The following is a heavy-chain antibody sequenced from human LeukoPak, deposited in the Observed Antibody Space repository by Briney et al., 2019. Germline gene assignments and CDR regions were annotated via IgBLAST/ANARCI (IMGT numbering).Heavy chain of an antibody. CDR1: GFTFSSYW. CDR3: ARDGEAYGWNYAFDY. J-gene: IGHJ4*02. D-gene: IGHD1-7*01. V-gene: IGHV3-74*01. CDR2: INSDGSTT. Sequence: GGSLRLSCAASGFTFSSYWMHWVRQAPGKGLVWVSRINSDGSTTSYADSVKGRFTISRDNAKNSLYLQMNSLRAEDTAVYYCARDGEAYGWNYAFDYWGQGTLVTVSS.